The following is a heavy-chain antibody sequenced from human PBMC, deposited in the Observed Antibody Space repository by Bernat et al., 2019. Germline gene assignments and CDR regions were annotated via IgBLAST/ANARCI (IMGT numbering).Heavy chain of an antibody. CDR2: IHYSGST. J-gene: IGHJ5*02. V-gene: IGHV4-39*01. CDR1: DGSIKISDYS. D-gene: IGHD6-13*01. CDR3: ARSVGSSWYWWFDP. Sequence: QPQLQESGPGLVKPSETLSLTCTVSDGSIKISDYSWGWIRQPPGKGLEWIGNIHYSGSTHYSSSLMSRVTISVDTSRNQFSVRLSSVTAADTAVYYCARSVGSSWYWWFDPWGQGTLVTVSS.